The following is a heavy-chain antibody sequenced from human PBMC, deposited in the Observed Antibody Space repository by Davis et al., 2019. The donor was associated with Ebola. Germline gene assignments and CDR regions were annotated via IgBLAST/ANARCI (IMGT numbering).Heavy chain of an antibody. CDR2: FDPEDDET. V-gene: IGHV1-24*01. J-gene: IGHJ5*02. CDR3: ARGGSGWYRNWFDP. D-gene: IGHD6-19*01. Sequence: ASVKVSCKVSGYTLTELSMHWVRQAPGKGLEWMGGFDPEDDETIYAQKFQGRVTMTRDTSTSTVYMELSSLRSEDTAVYYCARGGSGWYRNWFDPWGQGTLVTVSS. CDR1: GYTLTELS.